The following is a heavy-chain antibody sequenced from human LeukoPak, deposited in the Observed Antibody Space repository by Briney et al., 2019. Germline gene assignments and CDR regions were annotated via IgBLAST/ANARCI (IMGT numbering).Heavy chain of an antibody. Sequence: GASVKVSCKASGYTFTSYGISWVRQAPGQGLEWMGWISAYNGNTNYAQKLQGRVTMTTDTSTSTAYMELRSLRSDDTAVYYCARGGRVATISIDAFDIWAKGQWSPSLQ. D-gene: IGHD5-12*01. CDR3: ARGGRVATISIDAFDI. CDR2: ISAYNGNT. J-gene: IGHJ3*02. CDR1: GYTFTSYG. V-gene: IGHV1-18*01.